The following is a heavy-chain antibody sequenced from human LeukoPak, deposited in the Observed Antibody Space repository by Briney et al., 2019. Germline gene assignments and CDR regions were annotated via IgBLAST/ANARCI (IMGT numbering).Heavy chain of an antibody. J-gene: IGHJ4*02. CDR1: GGSFSGYY. Sequence: SETLSLTCAVYGGSFSGYYWSWIRQPPGKGLEWIGEINHSGSTNYNPSLKSRVTISVDTSKNQFSLKLSSVTAADTAVYYCARGKRGYSYGPTFDYWGRGTLVSVSS. D-gene: IGHD5-18*01. CDR3: ARGKRGYSYGPTFDY. V-gene: IGHV4-34*01. CDR2: INHSGST.